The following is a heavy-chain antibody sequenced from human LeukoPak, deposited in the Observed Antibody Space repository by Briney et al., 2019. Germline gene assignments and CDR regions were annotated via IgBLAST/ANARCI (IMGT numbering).Heavy chain of an antibody. J-gene: IGHJ3*02. V-gene: IGHV1-24*01. Sequence: ASVKVSCKVSGYTLTELSMHWVRQAPGKGLEWMGGFDPEDGETIYAQKFQGRVTMTEDTSTDTAYMELSSLRSEDTAVYYCATAAFDSSRYAFDIWGQGTMVTVSS. CDR2: FDPEDGET. D-gene: IGHD3-22*01. CDR3: ATAAFDSSRYAFDI. CDR1: GYTLTELS.